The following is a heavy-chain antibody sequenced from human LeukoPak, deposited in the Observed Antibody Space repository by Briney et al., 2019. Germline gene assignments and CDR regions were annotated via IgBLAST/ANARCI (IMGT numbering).Heavy chain of an antibody. J-gene: IGHJ4*02. CDR2: INPNSGGT. V-gene: IGHV1-2*02. CDR1: GYTFTGHY. Sequence: APVKVSCKASGYTFTGHYIHWVRQAPGQGLERMGWINPNSGGTNYAQKFQGRVTTTRDTSISTAYMELSRLRSDDTAVYYCARVQTIFGVVILGYWGQGTLVTVSS. CDR3: ARVQTIFGVVILGY. D-gene: IGHD3-3*01.